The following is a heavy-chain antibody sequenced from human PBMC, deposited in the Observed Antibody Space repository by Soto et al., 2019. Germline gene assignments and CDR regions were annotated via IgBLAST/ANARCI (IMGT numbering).Heavy chain of an antibody. D-gene: IGHD6-19*01. CDR3: ARYYRGSGRYFFDY. CDR1: GFTFISSF. V-gene: IGHV3-7*03. J-gene: IGHJ4*02. Sequence: VGSLRLSCVASGFTFISSFMGWIRQAPGKGLEWVANINQDGGVTYYVDSVEGRFTISRDNTKDSLYLQMNSLRGEDTAIYYCARYYRGSGRYFFDYWGQGTPVTVST. CDR2: INQDGGVT.